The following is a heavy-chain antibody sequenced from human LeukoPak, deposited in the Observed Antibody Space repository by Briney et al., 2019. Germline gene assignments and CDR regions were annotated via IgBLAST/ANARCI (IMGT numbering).Heavy chain of an antibody. D-gene: IGHD6-6*01. J-gene: IGHJ1*01. CDR3: ARATSIAARGYFQH. Sequence: SETLSLTCTVSGGSISSYYWSWVRQPPGEGLEWIGYIYYSGSTNYNPSLKSRVTISVDTSKNQFSLKLSSVTAADTAVYYCARATSIAARGYFQHWGQGTLVTVSS. CDR1: GGSISSYY. CDR2: IYYSGST. V-gene: IGHV4-59*08.